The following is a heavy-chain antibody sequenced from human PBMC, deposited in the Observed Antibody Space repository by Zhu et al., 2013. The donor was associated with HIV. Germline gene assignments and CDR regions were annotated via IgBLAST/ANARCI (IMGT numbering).Heavy chain of an antibody. D-gene: IGHD3-22*01. CDR1: GGTFSSYA. J-gene: IGHJ5*02. Sequence: QVQLVQSGAEVKKPGSSVKVSCKASGGTFSSYAISWVRQAPGQGLEWMGGIIPIFGTANYAQKFQGRVTITADESTSTAYMELSSLRSEDTAVYYCARDRDSSIVIVVGAGFDPWGDGTVRDRLL. CDR3: ARDRDSSIVIVVGAGFDP. V-gene: IGHV1-69*01. CDR2: IIPIFGTA.